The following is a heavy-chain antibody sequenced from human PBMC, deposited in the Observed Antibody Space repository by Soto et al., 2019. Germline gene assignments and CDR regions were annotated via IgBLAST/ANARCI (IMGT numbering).Heavy chain of an antibody. CDR3: TRTLPLISGYDYQNDY. Sequence: ASVKVSCKASGYTFTNFGISWVRQAPGQGLEWMGWISAYNGNTNYAQNFQGRVTMTTDTSTSTAYMELRSLKTEDTAVYYCTRTLPLISGYDYQNDYWGQGTLVTVSS. J-gene: IGHJ4*02. D-gene: IGHD5-12*01. CDR2: ISAYNGNT. V-gene: IGHV1-18*01. CDR1: GYTFTNFG.